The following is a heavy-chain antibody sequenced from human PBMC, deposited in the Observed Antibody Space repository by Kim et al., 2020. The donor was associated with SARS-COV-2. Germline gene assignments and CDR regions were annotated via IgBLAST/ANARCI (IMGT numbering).Heavy chain of an antibody. CDR2: DGSGK. D-gene: IGHD3-16*01. J-gene: IGHJ1*01. V-gene: IGHV3-7*01. Sequence: DGSGKYYVDSVKGRLTISRDNAKNSRYLQMHSLRAEDMAVYYCVKGGVQHWGQGTLVTVSS. CDR3: VKGGVQH.